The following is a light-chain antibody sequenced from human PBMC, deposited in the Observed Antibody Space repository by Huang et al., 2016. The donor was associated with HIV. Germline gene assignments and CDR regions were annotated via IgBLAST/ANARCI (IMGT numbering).Light chain of an antibody. CDR2: AAS. CDR1: QDISSF. J-gene: IGKJ2*01. V-gene: IGKV1-9*01. Sequence: IQLTQSPSSLSASVGDRVTITCRASQDISSFLAWYQQRPGQAPKLLIYAASTLQSGVPSRFSVSGSGPDFTLTISSLQPEDFAIYYCQQLKSYPYTFGQGTKLEIK. CDR3: QQLKSYPYT.